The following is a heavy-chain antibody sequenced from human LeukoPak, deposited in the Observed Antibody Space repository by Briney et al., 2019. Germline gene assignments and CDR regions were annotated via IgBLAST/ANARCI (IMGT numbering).Heavy chain of an antibody. V-gene: IGHV3-23*01. CDR2: ISGSGGST. CDR3: AKDRSIVGVTPIDY. J-gene: IGHJ4*02. Sequence: GGSLRLSCAASGFIFSSYAMSWVRQAPGKGLEWVSDISGSGGSTNYADSVKGRSTISRDNSKNTLYLQMNSLRAEDTAVYYCAKDRSIVGVTPIDYWGQVTLVTVSS. CDR1: GFIFSSYA. D-gene: IGHD1-26*01.